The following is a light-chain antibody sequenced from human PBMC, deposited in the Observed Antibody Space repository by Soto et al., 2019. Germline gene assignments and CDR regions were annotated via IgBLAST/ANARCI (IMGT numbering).Light chain of an antibody. V-gene: IGKV3-11*01. Sequence: EIVLTQSPATLSLSPGERPTLSCRASQSVSSYLAWYQQKPGQAPRLLIYDASNRATGIPARFSGSGSGTDFTLTISSIQPHDFAVTYCQQRSNWPYTFGQGTNLEIK. J-gene: IGKJ2*01. CDR3: QQRSNWPYT. CDR2: DAS. CDR1: QSVSSY.